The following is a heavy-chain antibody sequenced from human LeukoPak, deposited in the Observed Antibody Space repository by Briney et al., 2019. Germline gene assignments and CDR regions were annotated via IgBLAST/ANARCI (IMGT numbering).Heavy chain of an antibody. Sequence: GGSLRLSCAASGFTFSSYGMHWVRQAPGKGLEWVAVISYDGSNKYYADSVKGRFTISRDNSKNTLYLQMNSLRAEDTAVYYCAKDLDGSGGANWFDPWGQGTLVTVSS. D-gene: IGHD3-10*01. CDR1: GFTFSSYG. CDR3: AKDLDGSGGANWFDP. J-gene: IGHJ5*02. CDR2: ISYDGSNK. V-gene: IGHV3-30*18.